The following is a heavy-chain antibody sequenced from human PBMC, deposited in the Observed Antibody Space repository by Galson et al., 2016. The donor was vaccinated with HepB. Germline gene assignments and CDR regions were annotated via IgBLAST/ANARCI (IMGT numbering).Heavy chain of an antibody. CDR3: ARITPSRYDTLTGSYYFDC. CDR1: GFSLSTTGMY. J-gene: IGHJ4*02. D-gene: IGHD3-9*01. V-gene: IGHV2-70*18. Sequence: PALVKPTQTLTLTCSFSGFSLSTTGMYVSWVRQPPGKALEWLALIDWDGDKYYTTSLRTRLTIPKDSSKKQVLLTMTNMEPVDTATYYCARITPSRYDTLTGSYYFDCWGQGTLGTVSS. CDR2: IDWDGDK.